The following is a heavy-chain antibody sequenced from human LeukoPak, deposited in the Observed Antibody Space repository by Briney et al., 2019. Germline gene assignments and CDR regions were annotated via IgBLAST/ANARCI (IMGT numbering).Heavy chain of an antibody. V-gene: IGHV4-4*02. CDR1: GFMFSRHW. Sequence: GSLRLSCAASGFMFSRHWMGWVRQPPGKGLEWIGEINHSGSTNYNPSLKSRVTISVDTSKNQFSLKLSSVTAADTAVYYCARGRGSSSWYRGVFFDYWGQGTLVTVSS. CDR2: INHSGST. D-gene: IGHD6-13*01. J-gene: IGHJ4*02. CDR3: ARGRGSSSWYRGVFFDY.